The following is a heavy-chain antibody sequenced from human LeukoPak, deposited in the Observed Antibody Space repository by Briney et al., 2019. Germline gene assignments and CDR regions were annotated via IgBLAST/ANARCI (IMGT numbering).Heavy chain of an antibody. V-gene: IGHV3-30*18. Sequence: PGGSLRLSCAASGFTFSSYGMHWVRQAPGKGLEWVAVISYDGSNKYYADSVKGRFTISRDNFKNTLYLQMNSLRDEDTAVYYCAKDLGDSSGYPRGAFDIWGQGTMVTVSS. CDR1: GFTFSSYG. CDR3: AKDLGDSSGYPRGAFDI. D-gene: IGHD3-22*01. CDR2: ISYDGSNK. J-gene: IGHJ3*02.